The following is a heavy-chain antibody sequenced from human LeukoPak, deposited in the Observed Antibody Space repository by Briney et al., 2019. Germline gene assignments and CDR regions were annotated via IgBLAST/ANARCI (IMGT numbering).Heavy chain of an antibody. Sequence: ASVKVSCKASGYTFTGYYMHWVRQAPGQGLEWMGWINPNSGGTNYAQKFQGRVTMTRDTSISTAYMELSRRRSDDTAVYYCARDVTDVPFYDYVRGSYRSNDAFDIWGQGTMVTVSS. J-gene: IGHJ3*02. CDR2: INPNSGGT. D-gene: IGHD3-16*02. CDR3: ARDVTDVPFYDYVRGSYRSNDAFDI. V-gene: IGHV1-2*02. CDR1: GYTFTGYY.